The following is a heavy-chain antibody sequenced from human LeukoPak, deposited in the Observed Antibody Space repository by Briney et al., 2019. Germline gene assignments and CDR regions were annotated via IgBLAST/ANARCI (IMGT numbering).Heavy chain of an antibody. CDR3: ARGPPPDFDY. CDR1: GGSISGYY. CDR2: ISYSGST. J-gene: IGHJ4*02. Sequence: SETLSLICTVSGGSISGYYWSWIRQPPGKGLEWVGYISYSGSTNYNPSLKSRVTLSVDTSKNQFSLKLSSVTAADTAVYYCARGPPPDFDYWGRGTLVTVSS. V-gene: IGHV4-59*12.